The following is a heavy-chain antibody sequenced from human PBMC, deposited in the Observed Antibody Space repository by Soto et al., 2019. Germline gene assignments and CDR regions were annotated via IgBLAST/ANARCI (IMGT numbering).Heavy chain of an antibody. V-gene: IGHV4-34*01. CDR3: ARGFYCSSTSCLYNWFDP. J-gene: IGHJ5*02. D-gene: IGHD2-2*01. CDR1: GGSFSGYY. CDR2: INHSGST. Sequence: QVQLQQWGAGLLKPSETLSLTCAVYGGSFSGYYWSWIRQPPGKGLEWIGEINHSGSTNYKPSLNSRVTITVDSSKNHFSLKLRSVTAADTAVYYCARGFYCSSTSCLYNWFDPWGQGTLVTVSS.